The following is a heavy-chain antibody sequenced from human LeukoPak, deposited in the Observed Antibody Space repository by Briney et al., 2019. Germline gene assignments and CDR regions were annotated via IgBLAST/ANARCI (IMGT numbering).Heavy chain of an antibody. D-gene: IGHD2-15*01. CDR1: GYTFINYA. V-gene: IGHV1-18*01. Sequence: GASVKVSCKASGYTFINYAISWVRQAPGQGLEWMGWIGTYNGNTKYAQEFQGRVTMTTDTSTSTGYMELRNLRSDDTAVYYCARDSRIFGMDVWGQGTTVTVSS. CDR3: ARDSRIFGMDV. CDR2: IGTYNGNT. J-gene: IGHJ6*02.